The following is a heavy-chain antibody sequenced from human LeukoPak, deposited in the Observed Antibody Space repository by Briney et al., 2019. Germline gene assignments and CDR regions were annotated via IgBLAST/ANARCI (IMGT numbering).Heavy chain of an antibody. V-gene: IGHV3-33*01. D-gene: IGHD3-22*01. CDR1: RFTFSSYG. CDR3: ARGLFNYDSSGLNY. CDR2: IWYDGSNK. J-gene: IGHJ4*02. Sequence: GGSLRLSCAASRFTFSSYGMYWVRQAPGKGLEWVTNIWYDGSNKYYADSVKGRFTISRDNSKNTLYLQMNSRRAEDTAVYYCARGLFNYDSSGLNYWGQGTLVTVSS.